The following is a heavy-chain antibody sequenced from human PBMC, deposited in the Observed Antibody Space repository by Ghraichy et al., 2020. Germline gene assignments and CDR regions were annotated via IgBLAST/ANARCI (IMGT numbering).Heavy chain of an antibody. J-gene: IGHJ4*02. Sequence: GESLNISCAASGFTFSNYAMSWVRQAPGKGLEWISSISGSGGNTYSADSVQGRFTISRDNSKNTLYLQMNSLRAEDTAIYYCAKDQGDSGYYSTDYWGQGTLVTVSS. CDR1: GFTFSNYA. CDR2: ISGSGGNT. D-gene: IGHD3-22*01. CDR3: AKDQGDSGYYSTDY. V-gene: IGHV3-23*01.